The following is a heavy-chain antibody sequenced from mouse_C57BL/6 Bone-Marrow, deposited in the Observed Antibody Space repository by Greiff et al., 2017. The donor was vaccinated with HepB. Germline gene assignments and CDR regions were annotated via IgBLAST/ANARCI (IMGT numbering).Heavy chain of an antibody. J-gene: IGHJ3*01. D-gene: IGHD1-1*01. Sequence: VKLQESGAELVKPGASVKISCKASGYAFSSYWMNWVKQRPGKGLEWIGQIYPGDGDTNYNGKFKGKATLTADKSSSTAYMQLSSLTSEDSAVYFCARLGYGSLAWFAYWGQGTLVTVSA. CDR2: IYPGDGDT. V-gene: IGHV1-80*01. CDR1: GYAFSSYW. CDR3: ARLGYGSLAWFAY.